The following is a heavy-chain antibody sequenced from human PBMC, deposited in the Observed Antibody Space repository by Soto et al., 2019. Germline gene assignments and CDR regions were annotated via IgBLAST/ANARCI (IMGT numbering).Heavy chain of an antibody. CDR2: ISGSGGST. J-gene: IGHJ4*02. D-gene: IGHD1-26*01. CDR1: GFTFSSYA. V-gene: IGHV3-23*01. CDR3: ANQPSGSYLYYFDY. Sequence: PGGSLRLSCAASGFTFSSYAMSWVRQAPGKGLEWVSAISGSGGSTYYADSVKGRFTISRDNSKNTLYLQMNSLRAEDTAVYYCANQPSGSYLYYFDYWGQGTLVTVSS.